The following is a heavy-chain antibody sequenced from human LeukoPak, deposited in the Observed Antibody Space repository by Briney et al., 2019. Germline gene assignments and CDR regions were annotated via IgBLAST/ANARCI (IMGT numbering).Heavy chain of an antibody. J-gene: IGHJ6*03. CDR3: AKGTGSFLDYYYYYMDV. CDR2: ISGSGGRT. D-gene: IGHD6-13*01. V-gene: IGHV3-23*01. Sequence: GGSLRLSCAASGFTFSSYAMSWVRQAPGKGLEWVSAISGSGGRTYYADSVKGRFTISRDNSKNTLYLQMNSLRAEDTAVYYCAKGTGSFLDYYYYYMDVWGKGTTVTVSS. CDR1: GFTFSSYA.